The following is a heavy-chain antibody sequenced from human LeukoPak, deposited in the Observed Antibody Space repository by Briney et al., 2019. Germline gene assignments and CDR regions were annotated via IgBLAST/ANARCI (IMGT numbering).Heavy chain of an antibody. D-gene: IGHD3-22*01. CDR1: GYTFTGYY. J-gene: IGHJ3*02. CDR3: ARERGDSSGYFRDAFDI. V-gene: IGHV1-2*02. Sequence: ASVNVSCKASGYTFTGYYMHWVRQAPGQGLEWMGWINPNSGGTNYAQKFQGRVTMTRDTSISTAYMELSRRRSDDTAVYYCARERGDSSGYFRDAFDIWGQGTMVTVSS. CDR2: INPNSGGT.